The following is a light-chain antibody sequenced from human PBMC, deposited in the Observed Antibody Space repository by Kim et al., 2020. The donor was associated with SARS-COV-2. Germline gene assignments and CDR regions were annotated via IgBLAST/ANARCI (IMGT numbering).Light chain of an antibody. CDR3: QQYDHWPKT. Sequence: VSPGERATLPCTASLSVGSYLALYLQKPGQTPSLLIFGASTRATGISARFSGSGSGTEFTLTITSLQSEDFAVYYCQQYDHWPKTFGQGTKVDIK. J-gene: IGKJ1*01. CDR2: GAS. CDR1: LSVGSY. V-gene: IGKV3-15*01.